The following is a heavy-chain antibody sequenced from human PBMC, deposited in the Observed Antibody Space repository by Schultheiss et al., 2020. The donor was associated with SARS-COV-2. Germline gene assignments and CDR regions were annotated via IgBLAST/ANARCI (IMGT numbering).Heavy chain of an antibody. CDR3: ANTYPRWYFDY. J-gene: IGHJ4*02. V-gene: IGHV3-23*01. D-gene: IGHD4-23*01. Sequence: GGSLRLSCAASGFTFSDYYMSWIRQAPGKGLEWVSAISGSGGSTYYADSVKGRFTISRDNSKNTLYLQMNSLRAEDTAVYYCANTYPRWYFDYWGQGTLVTVSS. CDR1: GFTFSDYY. CDR2: ISGSGGST.